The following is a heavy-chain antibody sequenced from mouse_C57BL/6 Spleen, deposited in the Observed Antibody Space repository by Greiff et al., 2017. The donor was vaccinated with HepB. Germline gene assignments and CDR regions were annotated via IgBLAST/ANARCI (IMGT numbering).Heavy chain of an antibody. CDR2: IHPNSGST. J-gene: IGHJ2*01. CDR3: ARYYYGSSYDYFDY. V-gene: IGHV1-64*01. Sequence: QVQLKQPGAELVKPGASVKLSCKASGYTFTSYWMHWVKQRPGQGLEWIGMIHPNSGSTNYNEKFKSKATLTVDKSSSTAYMQLSSLTSEYSAVYYCARYYYGSSYDYFDYWGQGTTLTVSS. CDR1: GYTFTSYW. D-gene: IGHD1-1*01.